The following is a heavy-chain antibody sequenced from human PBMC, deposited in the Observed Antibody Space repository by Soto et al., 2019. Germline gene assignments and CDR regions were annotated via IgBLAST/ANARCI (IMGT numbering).Heavy chain of an antibody. J-gene: IGHJ4*02. V-gene: IGHV3-53*01. CDR1: GFTVGNNY. CDR2: IYSTGTT. D-gene: IGHD3-10*01. Sequence: EVQLVESGGGLIQPGGSLKLSCAASGFTVGNNYMSWVRQAPGKGLEWVSLIYSTGTTKYADSVKGRFTVSRDNATNTLYLQMNSLRAEDTAVYYCANDGRGSGSHYNSFGYWGQGTLVTVSS. CDR3: ANDGRGSGSHYNSFGY.